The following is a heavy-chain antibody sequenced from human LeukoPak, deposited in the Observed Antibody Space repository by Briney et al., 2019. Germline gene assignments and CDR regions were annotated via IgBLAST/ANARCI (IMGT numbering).Heavy chain of an antibody. CDR1: GGSISSYY. Sequence: SETLSLTCTVSGGSISSYYWSWIRQPPGKGLEWIVYIYYSGSTNYNPSLKSRVTISVDTSKNQFSLKLSSVTAADTAVYYCARGRVAGTIFDYWGQGTLVTVSS. J-gene: IGHJ4*02. D-gene: IGHD6-19*01. V-gene: IGHV4-59*01. CDR3: ARGRVAGTIFDY. CDR2: IYYSGST.